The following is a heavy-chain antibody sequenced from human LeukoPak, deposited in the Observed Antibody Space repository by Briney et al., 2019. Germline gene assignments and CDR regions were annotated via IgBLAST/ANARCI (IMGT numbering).Heavy chain of an antibody. CDR3: ARETDSTLFDY. J-gene: IGHJ4*02. V-gene: IGHV3-21*01. D-gene: IGHD2-2*01. Sequence: GGSLRLSCAASDFPYRNYNMTWVRQAPGKGLEWVSSISSGGTDIHYADSVKGRFTISRDNAKNPLYLQMNSLRAEDTAVYYCARETDSTLFDYWGQGTLVTVSS. CDR1: DFPYRNYN. CDR2: ISSGGTDI.